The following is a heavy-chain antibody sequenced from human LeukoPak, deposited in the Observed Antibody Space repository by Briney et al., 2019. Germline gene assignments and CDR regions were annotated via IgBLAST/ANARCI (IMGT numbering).Heavy chain of an antibody. J-gene: IGHJ4*02. CDR1: GGSISGYY. CDR2: IYYSGST. CDR3: ARGPYCSGGSCYWGFFDY. V-gene: IGHV4-39*07. D-gene: IGHD2-15*01. Sequence: NPSETLSLTCTVSGGSISGYYWSWIRQPPGKGLEWIGSIYYSGSTYYNPSLKSRVTISVDTSKNQFSLKLSSVTAADTAVYYCARGPYCSGGSCYWGFFDYWGQGTLVTVSS.